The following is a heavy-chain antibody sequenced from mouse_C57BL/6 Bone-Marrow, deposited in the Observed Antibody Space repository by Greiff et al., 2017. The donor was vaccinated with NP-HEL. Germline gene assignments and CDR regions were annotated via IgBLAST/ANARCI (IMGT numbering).Heavy chain of an antibody. Sequence: EVQVVESEGGLVQPGSSMKLSCTASGFTFSDYYMAWVRQVPEKGLEWVANINYDGSSTYYLDSLKSRFIISRDNAKNILYLQMSSLKSEDTATDYCARDNYFFMDYWGQGTSVTVS. D-gene: IGHD1-3*01. CDR2: INYDGSST. CDR3: ARDNYFFMDY. V-gene: IGHV5-16*01. CDR1: GFTFSDYY. J-gene: IGHJ4*01.